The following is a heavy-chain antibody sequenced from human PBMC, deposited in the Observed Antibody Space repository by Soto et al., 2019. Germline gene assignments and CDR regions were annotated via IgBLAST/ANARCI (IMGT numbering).Heavy chain of an antibody. CDR1: GGSFSGYY. D-gene: IGHD6-13*01. J-gene: IGHJ4*02. V-gene: IGHV4-34*01. CDR2: INHSGST. CDR3: ARLPPSTPVQQLVRSRGFEY. Sequence: PSETLSLTCAVYGGSFSGYYWSWIRQPPGKGLEWIGEINHSGSTNYNPSLKSRVTISVDTSKNQFSLKLSSVTAADTAVYYSARLPPSTPVQQLVRSRGFEYWGQGTLVTVSS.